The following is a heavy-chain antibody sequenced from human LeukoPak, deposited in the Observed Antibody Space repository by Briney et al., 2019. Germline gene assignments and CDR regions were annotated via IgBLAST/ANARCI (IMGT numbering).Heavy chain of an antibody. CDR1: GFXFSSYE. V-gene: IGHV3-48*03. CDR3: ARGGTLEYFQH. J-gene: IGHJ1*01. Sequence: GGSLRPSCAASGFXFSSYEINWVRQAPGKGLEWVSYISSSGSTIYYADSVKGRFTISRDNAKNSLYLQMNSLRAEDTAVYYCARGGTLEYFQHWGQGTLVTVSS. CDR2: ISSSGSTI.